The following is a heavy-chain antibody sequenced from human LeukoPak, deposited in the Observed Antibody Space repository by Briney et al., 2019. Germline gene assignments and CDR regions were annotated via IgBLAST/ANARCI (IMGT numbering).Heavy chain of an antibody. Sequence: SETLSLTCTVSGGSISSYYWRWIRQPPGKGLEWIGYIYYSGSTNYNPSLKSRVTISVDTSKNQFSLKLSSVTAADTAVYYCARVTSSGYYYVSNYFDYWGQGTLVTVSS. V-gene: IGHV4-59*01. CDR3: ARVTSSGYYYVSNYFDY. CDR2: IYYSGST. J-gene: IGHJ4*02. CDR1: GGSISSYY. D-gene: IGHD3-22*01.